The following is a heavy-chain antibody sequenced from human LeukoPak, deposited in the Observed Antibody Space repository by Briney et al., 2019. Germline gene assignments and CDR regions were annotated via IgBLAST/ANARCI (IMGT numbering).Heavy chain of an antibody. CDR1: GFTFSSYA. V-gene: IGHV3-23*01. CDR2: ISGSGGST. CDR3: AKADFGVVTPFDY. D-gene: IGHD3-3*01. Sequence: GGTLRLSCAASGFTFSSYAMSWVRQAPGKGLEWVSAISGSGGSTYYADSVKGRFTISRDNSKNTLYLQMNSLRAEDTAVYYCAKADFGVVTPFDYWGQGTLVTVSS. J-gene: IGHJ4*02.